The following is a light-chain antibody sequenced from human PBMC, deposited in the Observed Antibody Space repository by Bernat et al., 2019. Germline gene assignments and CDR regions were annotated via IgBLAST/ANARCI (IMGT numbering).Light chain of an antibody. V-gene: IGKV2-28*01. CDR1: QSLLHDNGYNY. Sequence: DIKMTQSQLSLTVTPGEPASISCKSSQSLLHDNGYNYLDWYLQKPGQSPQLLIYLGSHRASGVPDRISGSGSGTHLTLKINRVEAEGVGIYYCMQSLQTPYTFGQGTKLEIK. J-gene: IGKJ2*01. CDR2: LGS. CDR3: MQSLQTPYT.